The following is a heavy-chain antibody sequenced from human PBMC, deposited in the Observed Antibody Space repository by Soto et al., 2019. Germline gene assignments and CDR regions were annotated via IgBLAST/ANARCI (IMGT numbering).Heavy chain of an antibody. J-gene: IGHJ6*02. CDR3: AKALVSYGDHEAPLEPMDV. CDR1: GFTFSSYG. Sequence: QVQLVESGGGVVQPGRSLRLSCAVSGFTFSSYGMHWVRQAPDKGLEWVAVISYDGSKKYYADSVKGRFTISRDNSKNTLYLQMNILRTEDTGVYYCAKALVSYGDHEAPLEPMDVWGQGTTVTVSS. D-gene: IGHD4-17*01. CDR2: ISYDGSKK. V-gene: IGHV3-30*18.